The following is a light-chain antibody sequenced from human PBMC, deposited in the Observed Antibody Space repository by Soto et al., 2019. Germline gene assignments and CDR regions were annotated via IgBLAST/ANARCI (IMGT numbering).Light chain of an antibody. Sequence: LPGSPGNNTKHSWRASQSLNSNLAWYQQKLGQAPRVLIYETSIRAPGIPARFSGSGSGTEFILTISSLQSEDFATYYCRQSYSTPFTFGGGTKVDIK. V-gene: IGKV3-15*01. CDR3: RQSYSTPFT. J-gene: IGKJ4*02. CDR2: ETS. CDR1: QSLNSN.